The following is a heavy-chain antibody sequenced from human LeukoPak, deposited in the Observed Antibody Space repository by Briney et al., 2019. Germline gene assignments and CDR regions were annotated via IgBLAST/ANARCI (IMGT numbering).Heavy chain of an antibody. CDR2: IITSGST. D-gene: IGHD5-12*01. V-gene: IGHV4-4*07. CDR1: SGSLSSYY. Sequence: SQTLSLTCSVSSGSLSSYYWSWIRQPAGKGLEWIGRIITSGSTNYNPSLKSRVTMSVDTSKNQFSLKLDSMTAADTAVYYCAREVATANGRVFDYWGQGTLVTVSS. J-gene: IGHJ4*02. CDR3: AREVATANGRVFDY.